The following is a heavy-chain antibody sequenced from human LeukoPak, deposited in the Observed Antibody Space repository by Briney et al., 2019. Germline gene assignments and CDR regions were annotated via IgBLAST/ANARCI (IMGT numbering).Heavy chain of an antibody. J-gene: IGHJ6*04. CDR2: ISTSSNYI. CDR1: GFTFSDYN. Sequence: GGSLRLSCAVSGFTFSDYNMAWVRQAPGMGLELVSSISTSSNYIFYADSVKGRFTISRDNAKNSFFLQMNSLRADDTAVYYCARFVGVRGGYYFYGMGVWGKGTTVTVSS. D-gene: IGHD2-21*01. V-gene: IGHV3-21*01. CDR3: ARFVGVRGGYYFYGMGV.